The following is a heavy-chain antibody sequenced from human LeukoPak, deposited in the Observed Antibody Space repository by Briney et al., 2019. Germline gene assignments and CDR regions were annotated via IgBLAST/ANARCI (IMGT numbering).Heavy chain of an antibody. V-gene: IGHV4-39*07. Sequence: SETLSLTCTVSGGSISSSYYYWGWIRQPPGKGLEWIGSIYYSGSTYYNPSLKSRVTISVDTSKNQFSLKLSSVTAADTAVYYCAISAVYGDYEYYYYYGMDVWGQGTTVTVSS. CDR2: IYYSGST. CDR1: GGSISSSYYY. J-gene: IGHJ6*02. D-gene: IGHD4-17*01. CDR3: AISAVYGDYEYYYYYGMDV.